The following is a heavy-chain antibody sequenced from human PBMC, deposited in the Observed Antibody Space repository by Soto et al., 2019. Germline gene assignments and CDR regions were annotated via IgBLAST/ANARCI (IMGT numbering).Heavy chain of an antibody. J-gene: IGHJ4*02. V-gene: IGHV3-49*04. CDR3: TGEDDILTGYHSPFDY. D-gene: IGHD3-9*01. CDR1: GFPFGDYA. Sequence: LRLSCTASGFPFGDYAMNWVRQAPGKGLEWVGFIRSKAYGGTTEYAASVKGRFTISRDDSKSIAYLQMNSLKTEDTAVYYCTGEDDILTGYHSPFDYWGQGTLVTVSS. CDR2: IRSKAYGGTT.